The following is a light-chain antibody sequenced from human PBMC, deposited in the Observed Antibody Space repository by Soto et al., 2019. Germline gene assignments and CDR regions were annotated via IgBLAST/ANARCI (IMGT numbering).Light chain of an antibody. CDR1: QDIKNY. J-gene: IGKJ2*01. Sequence: DIQMTQSPSSLSASVGDRVTITCRASQDIKNYLVWYQQKPGKVPMLLIYAASTLQSGVPSRFSGSGSGTDFTLTISSLQPEDVATYYCQKYNTVPPGYTFGQRTKLEIK. CDR2: AAS. CDR3: QKYNTVPPGYT. V-gene: IGKV1-27*01.